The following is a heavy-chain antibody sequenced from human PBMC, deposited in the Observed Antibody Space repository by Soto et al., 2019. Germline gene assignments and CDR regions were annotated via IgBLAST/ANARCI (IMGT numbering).Heavy chain of an antibody. CDR2: IYYSGST. Sequence: QVQLQESGPGLVKPSETLSLTCTVSGGSISSYYWSWIRQPPGKGLEWIGYIYYSGSTNYNPSLKSRVPISVDTSKNQFSLKLSSVTAADTAVYYCARDRRHYDLPRYGMDVWGQGTTVTVSS. J-gene: IGHJ6*02. CDR3: ARDRRHYDLPRYGMDV. V-gene: IGHV4-59*01. CDR1: GGSISSYY. D-gene: IGHD3-3*01.